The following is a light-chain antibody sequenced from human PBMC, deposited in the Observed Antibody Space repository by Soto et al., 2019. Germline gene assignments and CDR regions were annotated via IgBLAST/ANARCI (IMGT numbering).Light chain of an antibody. CDR1: SSDVGGYNY. J-gene: IGLJ2*01. CDR3: SSYRSGNTLRV. Sequence: QSALTQPASVSGSPGQSITISCTGTSSDVGGYNYVSWYQQHPGKAPKLVIYEVSNRPSGVSDRFSGSKSGNTASLTISGLQAEDEADYYCSSYRSGNTLRVFGGGTKLTVL. CDR2: EVS. V-gene: IGLV2-14*01.